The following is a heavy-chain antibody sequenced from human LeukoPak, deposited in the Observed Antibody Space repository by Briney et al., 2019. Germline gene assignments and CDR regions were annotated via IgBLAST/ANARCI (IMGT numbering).Heavy chain of an antibody. CDR1: GFTFSRNG. V-gene: IGHV3-23*01. CDR3: AKDGYYDSSAYYYVRYFDL. J-gene: IGHJ2*01. Sequence: GGSLRLSCAASGFTFSRNGMAWVRQAPGKGLEWVSAISGSGGNTYYADSVKGRFTISRDNSKNTLYLQMNSLRAEDTAVYYCAKDGYYDSSAYYYVRYFDLWGRGTLVTVSS. CDR2: ISGSGGNT. D-gene: IGHD3-22*01.